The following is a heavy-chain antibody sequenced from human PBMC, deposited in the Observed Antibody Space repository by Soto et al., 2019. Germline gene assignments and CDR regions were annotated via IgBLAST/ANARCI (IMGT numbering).Heavy chain of an antibody. CDR2: IIPVFGTA. J-gene: IGHJ6*02. Sequence: SVKVSCKASGGTFSSYAISWVRQAPGQGLEWMGGIIPVFGTANYAQKFQGRVTITADESTSTAYMELSSLRSEDTAVYYCARSHLEWLLYYYYGMDVWGQGTTVTVSS. CDR1: GGTFSSYA. CDR3: ARSHLEWLLYYYYGMDV. D-gene: IGHD3-3*01. V-gene: IGHV1-69*13.